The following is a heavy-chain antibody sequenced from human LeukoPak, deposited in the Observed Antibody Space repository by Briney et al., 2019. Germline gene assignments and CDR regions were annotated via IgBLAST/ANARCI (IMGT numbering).Heavy chain of an antibody. D-gene: IGHD3-10*01. CDR3: ASYGSEQL. J-gene: IGHJ4*02. CDR1: GGSISSSSYY. Sequence: PSETLSLTCTVSGGSISSSSYYWGWIRQPPGKGLEWIGSIYYSGSTFHNPSLKSRVTISVDTSKNQFSLKLSSVTAADTAVYCCASYGSEQLWGQGTLVTVSS. V-gene: IGHV4-39*01. CDR2: IYYSGST.